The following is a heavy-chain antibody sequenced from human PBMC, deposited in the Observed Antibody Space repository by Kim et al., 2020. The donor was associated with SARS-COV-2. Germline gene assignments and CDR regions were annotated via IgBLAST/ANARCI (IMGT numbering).Heavy chain of an antibody. Sequence: GGSLRLSCAASGFTFSSYAMHWVRQAPGKGLEWVAVISYDGSNKYYADSVKDRFTISRDNSKNTLYLQMNSLRAEDTAVYYCARDSHDYGDYSDIWGQGTMVTVSS. V-gene: IGHV3-30*04. CDR1: GFTFSSYA. D-gene: IGHD4-17*01. CDR3: ARDSHDYGDYSDI. CDR2: ISYDGSNK. J-gene: IGHJ3*02.